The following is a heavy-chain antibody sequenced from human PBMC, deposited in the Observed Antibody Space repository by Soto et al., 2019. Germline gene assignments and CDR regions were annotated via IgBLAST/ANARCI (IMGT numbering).Heavy chain of an antibody. CDR3: AKEAFVVVTAPAFDY. D-gene: IGHD2-21*02. J-gene: IGHJ4*02. Sequence: QVQLVESGGGVVQPGRSLRLSCAASGFTFSSYGMHWVRQAPGKGLDWVAVISEDGSNEYYVDSVKGRFTISRDNSKNAQNLQMHSLRAEDTAVYYGAKEAFVVVTAPAFDYWGQGNLVTVSS. CDR2: ISEDGSNE. V-gene: IGHV3-30*18. CDR1: GFTFSSYG.